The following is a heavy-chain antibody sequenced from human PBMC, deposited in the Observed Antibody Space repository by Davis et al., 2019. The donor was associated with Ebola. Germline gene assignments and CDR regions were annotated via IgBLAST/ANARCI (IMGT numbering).Heavy chain of an antibody. CDR1: GFTFSNYA. Sequence: GESLKISCAASGFTFSNYAMTWVRQAPGKGLEWVSGMTGSDGSSYCADSVKGRFTISRDNSKNTLYLQMNSLRAEDTAVYYCAKDIRGRPFCDAFDIWGQGTMVTVSS. CDR3: AKDIRGRPFCDAFDI. CDR2: MTGSDGSS. D-gene: IGHD3-16*01. J-gene: IGHJ3*02. V-gene: IGHV3-23*01.